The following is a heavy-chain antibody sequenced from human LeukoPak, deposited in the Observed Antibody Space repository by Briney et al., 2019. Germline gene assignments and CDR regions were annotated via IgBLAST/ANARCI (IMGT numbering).Heavy chain of an antibody. V-gene: IGHV4-4*02. CDR3: ARTSSSWYFYDN. CDR1: GDSISSSVW. Sequence: SETLSLTCAVSGDSISSSVWWSWVRQPPGKGLEWIGEVYHSGSTSYNPSLKSQVTISVDKSKNHFSLELSSVTAADTAVYFCARTSSSWYFYDNWGQGTLVTVSS. J-gene: IGHJ4*02. D-gene: IGHD6-13*01. CDR2: VYHSGST.